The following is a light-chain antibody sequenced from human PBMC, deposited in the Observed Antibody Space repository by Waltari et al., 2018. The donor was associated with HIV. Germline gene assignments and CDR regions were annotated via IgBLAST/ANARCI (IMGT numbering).Light chain of an antibody. J-gene: IGLJ2*01. Sequence: QAGLTQPPSVSKGLRQTATLTCTGNSNNVGNQGAAWLQQHQGHPPKLLFYRNNNRPSGISERFSASRSGNTASLTITGLQPEDEADYFCSAWDSGLSAVVFGGGTTLTVL. CDR1: SNNVGNQG. CDR2: RNN. CDR3: SAWDSGLSAVV. V-gene: IGLV10-54*04.